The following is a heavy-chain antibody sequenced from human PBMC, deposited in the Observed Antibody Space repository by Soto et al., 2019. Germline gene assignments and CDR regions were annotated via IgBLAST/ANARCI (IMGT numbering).Heavy chain of an antibody. D-gene: IGHD2-15*01. V-gene: IGHV3-21*01. CDR1: GFNFNGYT. CDR2: ISSSGYI. CDR3: AGDCSGGSCYPGMDV. J-gene: IGHJ6*02. Sequence: LRLCCAASGFNFNGYTINWVRQAPGKRLEWLSSISSSGYIFSTDTVRGRFTIPRDNAKNTVYLQINSLRAEDTAVYFCAGDCSGGSCYPGMDVWGQGTTVTVSS.